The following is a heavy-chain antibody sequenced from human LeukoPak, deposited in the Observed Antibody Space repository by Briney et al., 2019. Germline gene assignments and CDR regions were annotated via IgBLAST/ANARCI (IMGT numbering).Heavy chain of an antibody. CDR1: GGTFSSYA. CDR2: IIPIFGTA. J-gene: IGHJ5*02. D-gene: IGHD3-22*01. Sequence: AASVKVSCKASGGTFSSYAISWVRQAAGQGLEWMGGIIPIFGTANYAQKFQGRVTITADESTSTAYMELSSLRSEDTAVYYCARTRATYYYDSSGYTNWFDPWGQGTPVTVSS. CDR3: ARTRATYYYDSSGYTNWFDP. V-gene: IGHV1-69*13.